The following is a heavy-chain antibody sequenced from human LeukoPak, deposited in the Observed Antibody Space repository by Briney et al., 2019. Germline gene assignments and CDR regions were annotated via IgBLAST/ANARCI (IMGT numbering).Heavy chain of an antibody. CDR2: IIPIFGTA. J-gene: IGHJ4*02. V-gene: IGHV1-69*05. Sequence: GASVKVSCKASGGTFSSYAISWVRQAPGQGLEWMGGIIPIFGTANYAQKFQGRVTITTDESTSTAYMELSSLRSEDTAVYYCARGPPEKTDSFDYWGQGTLVTVSS. D-gene: IGHD1-14*01. CDR1: GGTFSSYA. CDR3: ARGPPEKTDSFDY.